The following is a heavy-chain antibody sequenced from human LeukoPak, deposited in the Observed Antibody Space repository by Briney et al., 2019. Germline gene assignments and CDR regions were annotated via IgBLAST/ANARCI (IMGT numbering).Heavy chain of an antibody. J-gene: IGHJ4*02. CDR2: IKQDGSEK. D-gene: IGHD1-1*01. CDR1: GFSLSNYW. Sequence: PGGSLRLSCAVSGFSLSNYWMSWVRQTPGKGLEWVANIKQDGSEKHYVDSVKGRFAISRDNAKDSLYLQMNSLRIEDTAVYYCATSGHNFDYWGQGTLVSVSS. V-gene: IGHV3-7*05. CDR3: ATSGHNFDY.